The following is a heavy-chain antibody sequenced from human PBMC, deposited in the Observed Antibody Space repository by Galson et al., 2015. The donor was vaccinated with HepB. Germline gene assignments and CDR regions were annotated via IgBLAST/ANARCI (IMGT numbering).Heavy chain of an antibody. CDR1: GFSFSEFY. V-gene: IGHV3-72*01. D-gene: IGHD3-16*01. J-gene: IGHJ4*02. CDR3: TRSLYANDY. Sequence: SLRLSCAASGFSFSEFYMGWVRQAPGKGLEWVGRSRSRASGYTTEYAASVKGRFTISRDDSKNSVYLQMNSLRTEDTAVYYCTRSLYANDYWGQGTLITVSS. CDR2: SRSRASGYTT.